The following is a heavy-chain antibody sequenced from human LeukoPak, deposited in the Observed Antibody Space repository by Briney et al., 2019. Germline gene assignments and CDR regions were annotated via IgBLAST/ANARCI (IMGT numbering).Heavy chain of an antibody. V-gene: IGHV4-34*01. Sequence: GSLRLSCAASGFTFSSYAMSWIRQPPGKGLEWIGEINHSGSTNYNPSLKSRVTISVDTSKNQFSLKLSSVTAADTAVYYCARGWGHYYDSSGYYPFDYWGQGTLVTVSS. CDR3: ARGWGHYYDSSGYYPFDY. CDR2: INHSGST. CDR1: GFTFSSYA. J-gene: IGHJ4*02. D-gene: IGHD3-22*01.